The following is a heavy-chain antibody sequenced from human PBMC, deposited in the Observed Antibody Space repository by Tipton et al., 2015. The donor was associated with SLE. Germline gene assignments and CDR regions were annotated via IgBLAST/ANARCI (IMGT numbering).Heavy chain of an antibody. Sequence: TLSLTCTVSGDSISSHYWSWIRQPPGKGLDWIGYIYYSGSTNYNPSLKSRVTRSVDTYKNQFSLKLTSVTAADTAVYYCAAGGWELLQGTFDIWGQGTTVTVSS. CDR1: GDSISSHY. CDR2: IYYSGST. J-gene: IGHJ3*02. CDR3: AAGGWELLQGTFDI. D-gene: IGHD1-26*01. V-gene: IGHV4-59*08.